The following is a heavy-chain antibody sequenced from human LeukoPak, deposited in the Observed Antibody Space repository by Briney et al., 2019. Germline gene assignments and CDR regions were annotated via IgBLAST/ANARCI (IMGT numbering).Heavy chain of an antibody. V-gene: IGHV1-69*04. J-gene: IGHJ5*02. D-gene: IGHD4-4*01. CDR2: IIPILGIA. CDR1: GGTFSSYA. CDR3: ARVGGYSKHNWFDP. Sequence: RASVKVSCKASGGTFSSYAISWVRQAPGQGLEWMGRIIPILGIANYAQKFQGRVTITADKSTSTAYMELSSLRSEDTAVYYCARVGGYSKHNWFDPWGQGTLVTVSS.